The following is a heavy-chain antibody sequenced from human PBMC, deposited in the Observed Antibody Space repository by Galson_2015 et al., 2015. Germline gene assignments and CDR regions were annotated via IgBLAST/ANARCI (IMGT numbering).Heavy chain of an antibody. CDR3: ASYTTVFPSIDV. CDR2: IKKDGSEK. J-gene: IGHJ6*02. D-gene: IGHD1-1*01. CDR1: GFTFSSFW. V-gene: IGHV3-7*03. Sequence: SLRLSCAASGFTFSSFWMTWVRQGPGKGLEWVANIKKDGSEKYYVDSVKGRFTISRDNAKNSLHLQMNSLRAEDTAVYYCASYTTVFPSIDVWGQGTTVTVSS.